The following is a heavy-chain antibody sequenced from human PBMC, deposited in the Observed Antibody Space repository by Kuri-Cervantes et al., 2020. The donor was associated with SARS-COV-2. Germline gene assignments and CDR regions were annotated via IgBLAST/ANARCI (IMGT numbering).Heavy chain of an antibody. V-gene: IGHV3-23*01. Sequence: GGSLRLSCAASRLTFGNCAMNWVRQAPGKGLEWVSFISGHGGGTYCADSVKGRFTISRDNSKNTLYLQMNSLRAEDTAVYYCAKWEYQLLWPFDYWGQGTLVTVSS. D-gene: IGHD2-2*01. CDR3: AKWEYQLLWPFDY. CDR1: RLTFGNCA. J-gene: IGHJ4*02. CDR2: ISGHGGGT.